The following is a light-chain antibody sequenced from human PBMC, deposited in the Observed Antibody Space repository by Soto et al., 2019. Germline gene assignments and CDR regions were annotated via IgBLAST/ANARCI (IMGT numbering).Light chain of an antibody. CDR1: SSDIGGYNY. V-gene: IGLV2-14*01. J-gene: IGLJ1*01. CDR3: SSYTSGSTFYV. CDR2: DVS. Sequence: QSVLTQPASVSGSPGQSSTISCTETSSDIGGYNYVSWFQQHPGKAPKLMISDVSNRPSGVSNRFSGSKSGNTASLTISGLQAEDEADYYCSSYTSGSTFYVFGTGTKVTVL.